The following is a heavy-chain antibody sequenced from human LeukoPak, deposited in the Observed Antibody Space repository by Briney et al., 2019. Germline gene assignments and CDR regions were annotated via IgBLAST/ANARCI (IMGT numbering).Heavy chain of an antibody. D-gene: IGHD4-17*01. CDR2: INPNSGGT. CDR3: ARGRDYGDNSGALWVY. J-gene: IGHJ4*02. V-gene: IGHV1-2*02. CDR1: GYTFTGYY. Sequence: ASVKVSCKPSGYTFTGYYMRWVRQAPGQGFEWMGWINPNSGGTNYAQKFQGRVTMTRDTSISTAYMELSRLTSDDTAVYYCARGRDYGDNSGALWVYWGQGTLVTASS.